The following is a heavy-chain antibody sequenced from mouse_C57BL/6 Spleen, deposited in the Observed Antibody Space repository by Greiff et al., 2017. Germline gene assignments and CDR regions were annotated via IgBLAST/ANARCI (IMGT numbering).Heavy chain of an antibody. V-gene: IGHV1-82*01. J-gene: IGHJ3*01. CDR2: IYPGDGDT. CDR1: GYAFSSSW. Sequence: VQLQQSGPELVKPGASVKISCKASGYAFSSSWMNWVKQRPGKGLERIGRIYPGDGDTNYNGKFKGKATLTADKSSSTAYMQLSSLTSEDSAVYFCARWKAAYWGQGTLVTVSA. CDR3: ARWKAAY.